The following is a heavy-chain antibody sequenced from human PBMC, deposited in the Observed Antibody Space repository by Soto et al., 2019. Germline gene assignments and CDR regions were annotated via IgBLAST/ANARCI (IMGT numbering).Heavy chain of an antibody. Sequence: SVKVSCEASGGTVSSYTISWVRQDQGQGLEWMGRIIPILGIANYAQKFQGRVTITADKSTSTAYMELSSLRSEDTAVVFLARSPADFWGGYYPNSPPHYPALWAKGPTLTVSS. V-gene: IGHV1-69*02. J-gene: IGHJ6*04. CDR1: GGTVSSYT. D-gene: IGHD3-3*01. CDR3: ARSPADFWGGYYPNSPPHYPAL. CDR2: IIPILGIA.